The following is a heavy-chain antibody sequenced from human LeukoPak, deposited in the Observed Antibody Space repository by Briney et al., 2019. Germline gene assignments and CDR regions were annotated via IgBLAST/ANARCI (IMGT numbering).Heavy chain of an antibody. Sequence: SETLSLTCTVSGGSISSYYWSWIRQPPGKGLEWIGYIYYSGSTNYNPSLKSRVTISVDTSKNQFSLKLSSVTAADTAVYYCARSPTQRYFDWFYFDYWGQGTPVTVSS. D-gene: IGHD3-9*01. J-gene: IGHJ4*02. CDR3: ARSPTQRYFDWFYFDY. V-gene: IGHV4-59*01. CDR2: IYYSGST. CDR1: GGSISSYY.